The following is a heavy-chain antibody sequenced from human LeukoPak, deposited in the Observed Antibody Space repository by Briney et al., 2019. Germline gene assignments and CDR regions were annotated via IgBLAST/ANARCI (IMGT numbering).Heavy chain of an antibody. V-gene: IGHV1-18*01. J-gene: IGHJ5*02. CDR3: ARRADCSSTSCYKAGWFDP. CDR2: ISAYNGNT. D-gene: IGHD2-2*02. CDR1: GYTFTSYG. Sequence: EASVKVSCKASGYTFTSYGISWVRQAPGQGLEWMGWISAYNGNTNYAQKLQGRVTMTTDTSTSTAYMELRSLRSDDTAVYYCARRADCSSTSCYKAGWFDPWGQGTLVTVSS.